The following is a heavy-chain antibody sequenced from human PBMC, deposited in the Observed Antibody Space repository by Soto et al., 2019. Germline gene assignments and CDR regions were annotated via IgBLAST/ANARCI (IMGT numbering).Heavy chain of an antibody. CDR1: GGTFSSYS. J-gene: IGHJ4*02. CDR2: IIPIFGTA. CDR3: ARAGGRHSGGIDY. D-gene: IGHD1-26*01. V-gene: IGHV1-69*01. Sequence: QVQLVQSGAEVKKPGSSVKVSCKASGGTFSSYSINWVRQAPGQGLEWMGAIIPIFGTANYAQKFQGRVTTTADESTSTAYLELSSLRSEDTAVYYCARAGGRHSGGIDYWGQGTLVTVSS.